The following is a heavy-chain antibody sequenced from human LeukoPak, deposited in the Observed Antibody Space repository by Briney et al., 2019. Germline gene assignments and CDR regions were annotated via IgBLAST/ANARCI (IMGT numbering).Heavy chain of an antibody. J-gene: IGHJ4*02. CDR1: GYTLTELS. Sequence: ASVKVSCKVSGYTLTELSMHWVRQAPGKGLEWMGGFDPEDGETIYAQKFQGRVTMTEDTSTDTAYMELSSLRSEDTAVYYCATASDCSSTSCYADFDYWGQRTLVTVSS. CDR3: ATASDCSSTSCYADFDY. V-gene: IGHV1-24*01. CDR2: FDPEDGET. D-gene: IGHD2-2*01.